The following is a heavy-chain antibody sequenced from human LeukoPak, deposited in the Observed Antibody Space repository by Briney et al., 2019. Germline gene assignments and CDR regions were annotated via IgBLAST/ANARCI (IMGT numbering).Heavy chain of an antibody. J-gene: IGHJ4*02. CDR1: GGSISNYY. D-gene: IGHD5-12*01. CDR3: ARSDIVAIYYFDY. Sequence: SETLSLTCTVSGGSISNYYWSWIRQPPGKGLEWIGYIYYSGSTNYNPSLKSRVTISVDTSKNQFSLKLSSVTAADTAVYYCARSDIVAIYYFDYWGQGTLVTVSS. V-gene: IGHV4-59*01. CDR2: IYYSGST.